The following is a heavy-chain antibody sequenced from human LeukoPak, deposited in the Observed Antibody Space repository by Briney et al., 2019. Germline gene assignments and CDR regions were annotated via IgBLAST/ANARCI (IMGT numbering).Heavy chain of an antibody. CDR2: IYYSGST. CDR1: GGSISSYY. Sequence: SETLSLACGVSGGSISSYYWSWIWQPPGKGLEWIGYIYYSGSTNYSPSLKSRVTISVDTSKNQFSLKLSSVTAADTAVYYCARARGSGRFNRAFDYWGQGTLVTVSS. J-gene: IGHJ4*02. V-gene: IGHV4-59*01. D-gene: IGHD3-10*01. CDR3: ARARGSGRFNRAFDY.